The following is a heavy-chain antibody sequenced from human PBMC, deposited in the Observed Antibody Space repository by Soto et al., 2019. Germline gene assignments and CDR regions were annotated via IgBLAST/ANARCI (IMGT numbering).Heavy chain of an antibody. CDR3: AKAKYSSSWNYYYYGMDV. Sequence: HPGGSLRLSCAASGFAFSSYAMSWVRQAPGKGLEWVSAISGSGGSTYYADSVKGRFTISRDNSKNTLYLQMNSLRAEDTAVYYCAKAKYSSSWNYYYYGMDVWGQGTTVTVSS. J-gene: IGHJ6*02. D-gene: IGHD6-13*01. CDR1: GFAFSSYA. V-gene: IGHV3-23*01. CDR2: ISGSGGST.